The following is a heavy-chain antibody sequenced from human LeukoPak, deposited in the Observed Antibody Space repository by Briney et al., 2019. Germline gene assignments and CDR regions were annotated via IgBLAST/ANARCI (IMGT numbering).Heavy chain of an antibody. CDR1: GGSISSYY. CDR2: IYYSGNT. V-gene: IGHV4-59*01. D-gene: IGHD6-19*01. J-gene: IGHJ1*01. CDR3: AREAAYSSGWYGYFRH. Sequence: PSETLSLTCTVSGGSISSYYWSWTRQPPGKGLEWIGYIYYSGNTNYNPSLKSRVSISVDTSQNQFSLKLSSVTAADTAVYYCAREAAYSSGWYGYFRHWGQGTLITVSS.